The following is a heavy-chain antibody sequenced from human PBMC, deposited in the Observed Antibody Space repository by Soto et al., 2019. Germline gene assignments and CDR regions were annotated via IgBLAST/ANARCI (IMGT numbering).Heavy chain of an antibody. V-gene: IGHV3-48*03. Sequence: PGGSLRLSCAASGFTFSSYEMNWVRQAPGKGLEWVSYISSSGSTIYYADSVKGRFTISRDNAKNSLYLQMNSLRAEDTAVYYCARGQYTIFGVAENYGMDVWGQGTTVTVSS. CDR1: GFTFSSYE. CDR3: ARGQYTIFGVAENYGMDV. D-gene: IGHD3-3*01. CDR2: ISSSGSTI. J-gene: IGHJ6*02.